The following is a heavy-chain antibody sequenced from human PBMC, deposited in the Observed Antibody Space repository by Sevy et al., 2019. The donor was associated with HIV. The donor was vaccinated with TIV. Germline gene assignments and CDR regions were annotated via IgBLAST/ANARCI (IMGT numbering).Heavy chain of an antibody. CDR3: ARDWGADFDDRCASYYYFYGMDV. Sequence: GGFLRLSCAASGFTFSIYWMTWVRQAPGKGLEWMANIKQDGSEKYYVDSVKGRFTISRDNAKNSLYLQMNSLGADDTAVYYCARDWGADFDDRCASYYYFYGMDVWGQGTTVTVSS. J-gene: IGHJ6*02. V-gene: IGHV3-7*03. CDR1: GFTFSIYW. D-gene: IGHD4-17*01. CDR2: IKQDGSEK.